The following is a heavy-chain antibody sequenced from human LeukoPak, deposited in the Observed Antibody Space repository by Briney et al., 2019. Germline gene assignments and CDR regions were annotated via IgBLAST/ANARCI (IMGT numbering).Heavy chain of an antibody. CDR3: VRNLDC. J-gene: IGHJ4*02. V-gene: IGHV3-7*01. Sequence: GGSLTLSCVASGFTFGNYWMTWVRQAPGKGLEWVANISPDGSQRYFGDSVKGRFTISRDNAVNSLYLQLNSLRVEDTGDYYCVRNLDCWGQGTLVTVSS. CDR1: GFTFGNYW. CDR2: ISPDGSQR.